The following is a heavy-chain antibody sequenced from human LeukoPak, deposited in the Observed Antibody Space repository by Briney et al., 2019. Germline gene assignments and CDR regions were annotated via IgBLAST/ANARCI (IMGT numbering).Heavy chain of an antibody. J-gene: IGHJ3*02. D-gene: IGHD2-15*01. CDR1: GFTFGNYG. Sequence: PGGSLRLSCGASGFTFGNYGMSWVRQASGKGLEWVSGISGSGEMIHYADSVKGRFTISRDNSKNTVYLQMNSLRVDDTAEYYCARDGFSEISRDNDGFDIWGRGTMVTVAS. V-gene: IGHV3-23*01. CDR3: ARDGFSEISRDNDGFDI. CDR2: ISGSGEMI.